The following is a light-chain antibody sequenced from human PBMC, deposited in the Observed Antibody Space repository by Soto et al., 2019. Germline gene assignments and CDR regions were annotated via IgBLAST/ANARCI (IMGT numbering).Light chain of an antibody. J-gene: IGLJ1*01. Sequence: QSVLTQPASASGSPGPSIAISCPGTSSDVGGYNYVSWYQQHPGKAPKLMIYDVSNRPSGVSNRFSGSKSGNTASLTISGLQAEDEADYYCSSYTTGSTYVFGTGTKVTVL. V-gene: IGLV2-14*01. CDR3: SSYTTGSTYV. CDR1: SSDVGGYNY. CDR2: DVS.